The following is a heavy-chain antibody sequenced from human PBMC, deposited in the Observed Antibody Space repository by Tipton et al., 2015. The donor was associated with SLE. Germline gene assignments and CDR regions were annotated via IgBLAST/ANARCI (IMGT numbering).Heavy chain of an antibody. CDR2: IRGSGSGT. V-gene: IGHV3-23*01. J-gene: IGHJ6*02. CDR3: GKGLNFDFWSGFGMDV. CDR1: GFTFSSYA. D-gene: IGHD3-3*01. Sequence: SGFTFSSYAMSWVRQVPGKGLEWVSAIRGSGSGTYYADSVKGRFTISRDDSKNTLYLQMSSLRAEDTAIYYCGKGLNFDFWSGFGMDVWGQGTTVTVS.